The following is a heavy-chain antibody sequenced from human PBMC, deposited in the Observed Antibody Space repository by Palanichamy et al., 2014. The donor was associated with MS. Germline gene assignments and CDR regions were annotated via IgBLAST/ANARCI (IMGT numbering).Heavy chain of an antibody. Sequence: QVQLVQSGAEVKKPGASVKVSCKASGYTFTNYYLHWVRQAPGQGLEWMGIINPTGGSTNYAQKFQGRVTVTRDTSTSTVYMELSSLRSEDTAVYYCARGGSGTYYNFWGQGTLVTVSS. CDR3: ARGGSGTYYNF. CDR1: GYTFTNYY. D-gene: IGHD1-26*01. J-gene: IGHJ4*02. V-gene: IGHV1-46*03. CDR2: INPTGGST.